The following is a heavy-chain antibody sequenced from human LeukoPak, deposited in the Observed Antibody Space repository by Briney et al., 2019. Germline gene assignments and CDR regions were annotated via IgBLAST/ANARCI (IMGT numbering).Heavy chain of an antibody. CDR3: TGYSLDYYFDY. V-gene: IGHV1-69*13. Sequence: GASVKVSCKASGFTFTSHGFSWVRQAPGQGLEWMGGIIPIFGTANYAQKFQGRVTITADESTSTAYMELSSLRSEDTAVYYCTGYSLDYYFDYWGQGTLVTVSS. D-gene: IGHD5-18*01. J-gene: IGHJ4*02. CDR1: GFTFTSHG. CDR2: IIPIFGTA.